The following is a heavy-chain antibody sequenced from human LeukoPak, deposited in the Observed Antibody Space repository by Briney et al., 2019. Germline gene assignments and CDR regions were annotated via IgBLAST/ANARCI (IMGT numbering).Heavy chain of an antibody. CDR1: GGSFSGYY. D-gene: IGHD6-13*01. CDR2: IYYSGST. CDR3: AAMTLAAGGYYFGY. V-gene: IGHV4-59*06. Sequence: TSETLSLTCTVSGGSFSGYYWSWIRQPPGKGLECIGYIYYSGSTYYNPSLKSRVSISVDTSENQFSLKLSSVTAADTAVYYCAAMTLAAGGYYFGYWGRGTLVTVSS. J-gene: IGHJ4*02.